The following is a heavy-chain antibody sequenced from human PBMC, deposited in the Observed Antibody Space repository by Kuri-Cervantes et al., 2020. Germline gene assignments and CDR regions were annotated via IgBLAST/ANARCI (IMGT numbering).Heavy chain of an antibody. CDR3: ARELGYCSGGSCYSWFDP. CDR2: ISGSGGST. J-gene: IGHJ5*02. Sequence: GESLKISCAASGFTFSSYAMSWVRQAPGKGLEWVSAISGSGGSTYYADSLKGRFTISRDNSKNTLYLQMNSLRAEDTAVYYCARELGYCSGGSCYSWFDPWGQGTLVTVSS. V-gene: IGHV3-23*01. CDR1: GFTFSSYA. D-gene: IGHD2-15*01.